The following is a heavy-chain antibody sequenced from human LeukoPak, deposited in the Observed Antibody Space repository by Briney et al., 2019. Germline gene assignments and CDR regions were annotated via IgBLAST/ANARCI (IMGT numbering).Heavy chain of an antibody. Sequence: SETLSLTCTVSGGSISTYYWSWIRQPPGKGLEWIGYIYYSGNTNYNPSLKSRVTLSVDTSKNQFSLKLSSLTGADTAVYYCAGSPYYYASRGQAFDIWGQGTMVTVSS. CDR3: AGSPYYYASRGQAFDI. V-gene: IGHV4-59*01. CDR1: GGSISTYY. D-gene: IGHD3-22*01. CDR2: IYYSGNT. J-gene: IGHJ3*02.